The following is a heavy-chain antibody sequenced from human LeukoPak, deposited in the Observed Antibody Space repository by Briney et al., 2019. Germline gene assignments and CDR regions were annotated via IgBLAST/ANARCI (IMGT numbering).Heavy chain of an antibody. CDR1: GFTFSTYA. V-gene: IGHV3-23*01. CDR3: ATDTKFDY. Sequence: PGGSLRLSCAASGFTFSTYAMSWVRQAPGKGLEWVSTISGSGGSTYYADSVMRRFTISRDDSKNTLHLQMNSLRAEDTAVYYCATDTKFDYWGQGTLVTVSS. CDR2: ISGSGGST. J-gene: IGHJ4*02.